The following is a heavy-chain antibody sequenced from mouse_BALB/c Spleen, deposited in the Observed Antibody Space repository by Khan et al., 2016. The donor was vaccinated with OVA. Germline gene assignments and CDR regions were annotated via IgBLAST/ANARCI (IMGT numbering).Heavy chain of an antibody. CDR2: ISTYYGDA. J-gene: IGHJ3*01. CDR1: GYTFTDYA. CDR3: ARSHSGFAY. V-gene: IGHV1S137*01. Sequence: QVRLQQSGAELVRPGVSVKISCKGSGYTFTDYAMHWVKQSHAKSLEWIGVISTYYGDANYNQKFKGKATMTVDKSSSTAYMELARLSSEDSAIYYCARSHSGFAYWGQGTLVTVS.